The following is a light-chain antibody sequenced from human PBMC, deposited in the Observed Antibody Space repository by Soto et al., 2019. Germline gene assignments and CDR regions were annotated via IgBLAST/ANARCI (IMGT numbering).Light chain of an antibody. Sequence: EVVLTQSPGTLSLSPGERATLSCGASQSVTNNYLAWYQQRPGQAPRLLIFGSSDRATGIPGRFSGSGSGTDFTLTISRLEPEDFAVYYCHQYGSSPPYTFGQGTKLEIK. J-gene: IGKJ2*01. CDR1: QSVTNNY. V-gene: IGKV3-20*01. CDR3: HQYGSSPPYT. CDR2: GSS.